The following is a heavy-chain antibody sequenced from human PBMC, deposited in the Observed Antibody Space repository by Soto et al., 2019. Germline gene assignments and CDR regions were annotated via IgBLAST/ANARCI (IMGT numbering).Heavy chain of an antibody. Sequence: PSETLRLSCAASGFSSSDYWMSWVRQAPGRGLEWVAHIIQDGRAIYYVDSVRGRFTISRDSAGNSVFLEMHRLRVEDTAVYYCARGGELSLLPLDYWGLGTLVTVSS. CDR2: IIQDGRAI. D-gene: IGHD2-15*01. J-gene: IGHJ4*02. CDR1: GFSSSDYW. CDR3: ARGGELSLLPLDY. V-gene: IGHV3-7*03.